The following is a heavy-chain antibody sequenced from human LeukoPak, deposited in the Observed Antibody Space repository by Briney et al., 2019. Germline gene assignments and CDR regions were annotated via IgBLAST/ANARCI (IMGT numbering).Heavy chain of an antibody. CDR3: AIHKTSANFDY. V-gene: IGHV3-23*01. CDR2: ISGSGGST. J-gene: IGHJ4*02. CDR1: GFTFSSYA. Sequence: GGSLRLSCAASGFTFSSYAMSWVRQAPGKGLEWVSAISGSGGSTYYADSVKGRFTISRDNAKNSLYLQMNSLRAEDTAVYYCAIHKTSANFDYWGQGTLVTVSS.